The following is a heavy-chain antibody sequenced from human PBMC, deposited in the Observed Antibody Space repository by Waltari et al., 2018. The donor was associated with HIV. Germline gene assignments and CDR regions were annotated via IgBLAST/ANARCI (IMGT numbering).Heavy chain of an antibody. CDR3: ARDPRSSGYYGMDV. V-gene: IGHV3-53*01. CDR1: GLTVSSNY. CDR2: IYSGGSR. D-gene: IGHD1-26*01. J-gene: IGHJ6*02. Sequence: EVQLVESGGGLIEPGGSLRLSCAASGLTVSSNYMSWVRQAPGKGLGWGSVIYSGGSRYYADSVKGRFTISRDNSKNTLSLHMNSLGPEDTAVYYCARDPRSSGYYGMDVWGQGTTVTVSS.